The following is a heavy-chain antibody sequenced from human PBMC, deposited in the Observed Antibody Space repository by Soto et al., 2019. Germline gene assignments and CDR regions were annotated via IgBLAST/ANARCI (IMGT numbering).Heavy chain of an antibody. V-gene: IGHV6-1*01. CDR3: ASDLHSSSLNAFDI. CDR1: GDSVSRNSAA. Sequence: SQTLSLTCAISGDSVSRNSAAWNWIRQSPSRGLEWLGRTSYRSKWYNDYAVSVNSRITINPDTSKTQFSLQLNSVTPEDTAVDYCASDLHSSSLNAFDIWGQGTMVTVSS. J-gene: IGHJ3*02. CDR2: TSYRSKWYN. D-gene: IGHD6-13*01.